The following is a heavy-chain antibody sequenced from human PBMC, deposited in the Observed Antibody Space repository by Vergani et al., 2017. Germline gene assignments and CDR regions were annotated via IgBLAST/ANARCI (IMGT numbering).Heavy chain of an antibody. J-gene: IGHJ4*02. CDR3: ARGRRGLGYFDC. V-gene: IGHV4-34*01. CDR2: IDHSGST. D-gene: IGHD4-17*01. CDR1: GGSFIGYY. Sequence: QVQLQQWGAGLLKPSETLSLTCAVHGGSFIGYYWSWIRQPPGKGLEWIGEIDHSGSTNYNPSLKSRVIISVDTSKNQFSLKFSTLTAADTAVYYCARGRRGLGYFDCWGQGTLVTVSS.